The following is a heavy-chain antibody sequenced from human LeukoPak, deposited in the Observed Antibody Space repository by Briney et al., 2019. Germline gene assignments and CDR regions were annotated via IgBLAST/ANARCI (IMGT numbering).Heavy chain of an antibody. Sequence: SVKVSCKASGGTFSSYAISWVRQAPGQGLEWMGRIIPILGIANYAQKFQGRVTITADKSTSTAYMELSSLRSEDTAVYYCARFIPYDSSGYYYGAEYFQYWGQGTLVTVSS. CDR1: GGTFSSYA. CDR2: IIPILGIA. V-gene: IGHV1-69*04. D-gene: IGHD3-22*01. J-gene: IGHJ1*01. CDR3: ARFIPYDSSGYYYGAEYFQY.